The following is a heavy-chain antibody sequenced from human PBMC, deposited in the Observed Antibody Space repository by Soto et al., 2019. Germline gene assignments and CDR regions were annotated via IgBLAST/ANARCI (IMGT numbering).Heavy chain of an antibody. D-gene: IGHD1-26*01. CDR3: AGRVGATNYGMDV. J-gene: IGHJ6*02. Sequence: LRLSCAASEFTVSSNYMNWVRQAPGKGLECVSTIYSGGSTYYADSVKGRFTISRDNSKNTLYLQMNNLRAEDTAVYYCAGRVGATNYGMDVWGQGTTVTVSS. CDR1: EFTVSSNY. CDR2: IYSGGST. V-gene: IGHV3-53*01.